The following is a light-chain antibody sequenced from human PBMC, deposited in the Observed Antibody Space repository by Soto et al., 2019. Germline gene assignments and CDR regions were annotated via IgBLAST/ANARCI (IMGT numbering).Light chain of an antibody. CDR3: QQYAASPQT. CDR1: QSVSNNY. J-gene: IGKJ1*01. Sequence: EVVLTQSPGTLSLSPRERATLSCRASQSVSNNYLAWYQHKPGQAPRLLIYGASSRAPGIPDSFSGSRSAPAFTLTISRLGPEECAGYYCQQYAASPQTFGQGTLVEVK. V-gene: IGKV3-20*01. CDR2: GAS.